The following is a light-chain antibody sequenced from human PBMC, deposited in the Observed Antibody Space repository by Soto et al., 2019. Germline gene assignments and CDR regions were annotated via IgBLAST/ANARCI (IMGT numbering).Light chain of an antibody. CDR2: DAS. CDR1: QSVSNS. V-gene: IGKV3-11*01. CDR3: QQRNNWPPIFT. J-gene: IGKJ3*01. Sequence: EIVLTQSPATLSLSPGERATLSCRASQSVSNSLAWFQQKPGQPPRLLIYDASSRATGIPARFSGSGSGTDFTLTISSLEPEDFAVYYCQQRNNWPPIFTFGPGTKVDIK.